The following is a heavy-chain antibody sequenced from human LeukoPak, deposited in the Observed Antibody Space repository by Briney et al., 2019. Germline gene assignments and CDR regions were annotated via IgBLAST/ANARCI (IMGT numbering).Heavy chain of an antibody. D-gene: IGHD2-15*01. J-gene: IGHJ4*02. Sequence: PGGSLRLSCAASGFTFSSYGMHWVRQAPGKGLEWVAFIRYDGSNKYYADSVKGRFTISRDNSKNTLYLQMNSLRAEDTAVYYCAKGQVVVVVAATPSVFDSWGQGTLVTVSS. V-gene: IGHV3-30*02. CDR1: GFTFSSYG. CDR2: IRYDGSNK. CDR3: AKGQVVVVVAATPSVFDS.